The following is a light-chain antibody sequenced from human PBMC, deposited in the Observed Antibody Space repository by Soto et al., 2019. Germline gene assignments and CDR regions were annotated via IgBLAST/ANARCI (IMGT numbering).Light chain of an antibody. V-gene: IGKV3-11*01. Sequence: EIVLTQSPATLSLSPGERATLSCRASQSVSSFFAWYQQKPGQAPRLLIYDASNRATGIPARFSGSGSGTDFTLTIGSLEPGDFAVYYCQQRSGTFGQGTKLEIK. CDR3: QQRSGT. CDR1: QSVSSF. J-gene: IGKJ2*02. CDR2: DAS.